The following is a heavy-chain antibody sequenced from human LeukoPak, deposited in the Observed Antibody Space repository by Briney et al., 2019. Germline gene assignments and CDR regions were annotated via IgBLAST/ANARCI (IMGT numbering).Heavy chain of an antibody. V-gene: IGHV3-23*01. J-gene: IGHJ3*01. CDR1: GFTFSNYA. Sequence: GGSLRLSCAASGFTFSNYAMTWVRQAPGKGLEWVSTLPWSADTTYYADSVAGRFTIFRDNSQSTLSLHMNSLRPEDTALYFCAKGRRSSQWLFSLDAFDVWGRGTMVTVSS. CDR2: LPWSADTT. CDR3: AKGRRSSQWLFSLDAFDV. D-gene: IGHD3-22*01.